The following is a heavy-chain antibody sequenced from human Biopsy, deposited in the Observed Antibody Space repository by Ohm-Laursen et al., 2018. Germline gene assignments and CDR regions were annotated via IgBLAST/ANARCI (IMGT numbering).Heavy chain of an antibody. D-gene: IGHD4-11*01. CDR3: ARDTELLSIGLDYSIGMVV. CDR1: GYTFGNYG. CDR2: IIPIFNTP. V-gene: IGHV1-69*06. Sequence: ASVKVSCKPSGYTFGNYGVSSVRQAPGQGLEWMGGIIPIFNTPKYAQRCQGRVTIPADRSTTTAYMELSSLRSEDTSVYYCARDTELLSIGLDYSIGMVVWGQGTTVTVSS. J-gene: IGHJ6*02.